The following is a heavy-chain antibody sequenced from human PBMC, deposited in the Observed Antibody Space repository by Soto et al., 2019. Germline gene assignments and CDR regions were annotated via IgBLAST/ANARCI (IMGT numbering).Heavy chain of an antibody. Sequence: ASVKVSCKASGYTFTRYGISWVRQAPGQGLEWMGWISGYNGDTNYAQKFQDRVSMTIDTSTTTAYMELRSLTSDDTAIYYCAKNGQPPYYYYGLDVWG. J-gene: IGHJ6*02. V-gene: IGHV1-18*01. CDR3: AKNGQPPYYYYGLDV. D-gene: IGHD2-8*01. CDR2: ISGYNGDT. CDR1: GYTFTRYG.